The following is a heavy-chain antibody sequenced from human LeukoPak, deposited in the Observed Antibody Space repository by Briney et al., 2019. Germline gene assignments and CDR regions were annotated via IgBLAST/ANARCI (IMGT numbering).Heavy chain of an antibody. V-gene: IGHV3-21*01. J-gene: IGHJ1*01. CDR3: TSANFNTVTSNHY. CDR2: ISSRSSYI. Sequence: GGSLRLSCAASGFTFGTRTVNWVRQAPGKALEWFSSISSRSSYIYYADSVKGRFTISRDNANNSLFLQMNSLRAEDTAIYYCTSANFNTVTSNHYWGQGTLVTVSS. CDR1: GFTFGTRT. D-gene: IGHD4-17*01.